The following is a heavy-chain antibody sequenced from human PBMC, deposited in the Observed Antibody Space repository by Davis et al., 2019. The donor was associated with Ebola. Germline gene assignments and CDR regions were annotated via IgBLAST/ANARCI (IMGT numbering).Heavy chain of an antibody. CDR1: GFTSSSNG. Sequence: PSGSLSLTCAAPGFTSSSNGIPWVRQLPDHGLEWVAVIWNDGSNTYYADSAKGRFTISRDNSTNTLYLQMISLRAEDTAVYYCARDLTGVRFLEWLGAGYWGQGTLVTVSS. V-gene: IGHV3-33*02. CDR3: ARDLTGVRFLEWLGAGY. J-gene: IGHJ4*02. CDR2: IWNDGSNT. D-gene: IGHD3-3*01.